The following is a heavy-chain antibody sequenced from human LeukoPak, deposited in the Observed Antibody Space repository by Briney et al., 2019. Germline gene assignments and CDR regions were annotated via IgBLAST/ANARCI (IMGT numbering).Heavy chain of an antibody. D-gene: IGHD6-13*01. CDR1: GGSISNYY. J-gene: IGHJ4*02. CDR2: IYYSGST. Sequence: SETLSLTCTVSGGSISNYYWSWIRQPPGKGLEWIGYIYYSGSTNYNPSLKSRVTISVDTSKNQFSLKLSSVTAADTAVYYCARFIAAAGTFDYWGQGTLVTVSS. CDR3: ARFIAAAGTFDY. V-gene: IGHV4-59*01.